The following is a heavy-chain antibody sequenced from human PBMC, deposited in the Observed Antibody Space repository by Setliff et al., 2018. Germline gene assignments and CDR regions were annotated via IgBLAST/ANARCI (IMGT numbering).Heavy chain of an antibody. J-gene: IGHJ4*02. V-gene: IGHV1-18*01. CDR1: GYTFNNYG. Sequence: VKVSCKASGYTFNNYGVAWVRQAPGQGLDWMGWVTIYNGNTKYAQNLQGRLTLSTDRSTSTVYMELGSLTTDGTAIYYCARVESMVRGKNILRHFDYWGQGTQVTVSS. CDR2: VTIYNGNT. CDR3: ARVESMVRGKNILRHFDY. D-gene: IGHD3-10*01.